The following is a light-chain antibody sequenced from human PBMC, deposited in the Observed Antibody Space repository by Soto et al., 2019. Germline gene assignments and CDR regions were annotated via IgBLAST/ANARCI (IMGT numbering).Light chain of an antibody. J-gene: IGKJ1*01. CDR3: LRHDLYPWT. V-gene: IGKV1-17*03. CDR1: QGISNY. CDR2: AAS. Sequence: DIQMTQSPSAMSASVGDRVNITCRASQGISNYLAWFQLKPGKVPKRLMYAASTLQSGVPSRFSGSGSGTEFPLTISSLQPEDFATYFCLRHDLYPWTFGQGTKVDIK.